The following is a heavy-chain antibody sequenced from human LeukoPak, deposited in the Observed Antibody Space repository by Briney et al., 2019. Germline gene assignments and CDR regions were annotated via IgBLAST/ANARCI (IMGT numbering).Heavy chain of an antibody. J-gene: IGHJ6*02. Sequence: GRSLRLSCAASGFTFRSYDMHWVRQAPGKGLGWVAVIWYDGSNKYYGDSVEGRFTISRDNSKNTLFLQMNSLRAEDTAVYYCAREGTAMTTYYAMDVWGQGTTVTVSS. D-gene: IGHD5-18*01. CDR3: AREGTAMTTYYAMDV. V-gene: IGHV3-33*01. CDR2: IWYDGSNK. CDR1: GFTFRSYD.